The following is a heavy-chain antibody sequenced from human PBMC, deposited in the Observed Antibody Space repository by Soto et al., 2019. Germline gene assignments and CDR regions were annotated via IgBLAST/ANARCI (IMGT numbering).Heavy chain of an antibody. J-gene: IGHJ4*02. Sequence: QVQLVQSGAEVKNPGTSVKVSCKTSGYTFTSAGISWVRQPPGQGLEWMGWISAYNGNTKYAQKVQGRITMTTDTSTSTAYMELRSLTSDDTAVYYCARDLDGSGSYYTDYWGQGTLVTVAA. CDR2: ISAYNGNT. CDR3: ARDLDGSGSYYTDY. V-gene: IGHV1-18*01. CDR1: GYTFTSAG. D-gene: IGHD3-10*01.